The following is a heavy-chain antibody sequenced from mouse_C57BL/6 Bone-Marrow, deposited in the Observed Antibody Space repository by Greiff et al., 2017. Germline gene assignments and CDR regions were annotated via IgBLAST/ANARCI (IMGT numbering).Heavy chain of an antibody. CDR3: AQYYDGTLYAMDY. CDR2: IHPNSGST. Sequence: QVQLQQPGAELVKPGASVKLSCKASGYTFTSYWMHWVKQRPGQGLEWIGMIHPNSGSTNYNEKFKSKATLTVDKSSSTAYMQLSSLTSEDSAVYYCAQYYDGTLYAMDYWGQGTSVTVSS. CDR1: GYTFTSYW. J-gene: IGHJ4*01. D-gene: IGHD1-1*01. V-gene: IGHV1-64*01.